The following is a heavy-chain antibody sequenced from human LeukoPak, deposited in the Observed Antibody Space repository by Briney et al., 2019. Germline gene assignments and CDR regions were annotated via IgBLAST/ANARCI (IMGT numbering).Heavy chain of an antibody. V-gene: IGHV3-23*01. CDR3: AKVANYYDSSGHNDY. D-gene: IGHD3-22*01. J-gene: IGHJ4*02. CDR1: GFTFSSYA. Sequence: GGSLRLSCAASGFTFSSYAMSWVRQAPGKGLEWVSAISGSGGSTYYADSVKGRFTISRDNSKNTLYLQMNSLRAEDTAVYFCAKVANYYDSSGHNDYWGQGTLVTVSS. CDR2: ISGSGGST.